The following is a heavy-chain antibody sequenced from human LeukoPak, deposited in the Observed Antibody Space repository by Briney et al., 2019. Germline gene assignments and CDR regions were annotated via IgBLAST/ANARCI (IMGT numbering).Heavy chain of an antibody. V-gene: IGHV1-46*01. Sequence: ASVKVSCKASGYSLTSYYMQWVRRAPGQGLEWMGIINPIGGSTTYAQNFQGRVTMTRDTSTSTVYMDLSSLRSEDTAVYYCARGYYDFPFWGQGTLVTVSS. J-gene: IGHJ4*02. CDR1: GYSLTSYY. D-gene: IGHD3-3*01. CDR2: INPIGGST. CDR3: ARGYYDFPF.